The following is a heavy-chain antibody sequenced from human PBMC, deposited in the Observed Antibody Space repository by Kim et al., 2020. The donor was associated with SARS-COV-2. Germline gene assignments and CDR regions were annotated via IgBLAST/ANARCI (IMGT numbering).Heavy chain of an antibody. V-gene: IGHV1-24*01. D-gene: IGHD6-19*01. CDR1: GYTLTELS. Sequence: ASVKVSCKVSGYTLTELSMHWVRQAPGKGLEWMGGFDPEDGETIYAQKFQGRVTMTEDTSTDTAYMELSSLRSEDTAVYYCATGPAVADTLVHYYYYYGMDVWGQGTTVTVTS. J-gene: IGHJ6*02. CDR2: FDPEDGET. CDR3: ATGPAVADTLVHYYYYYGMDV.